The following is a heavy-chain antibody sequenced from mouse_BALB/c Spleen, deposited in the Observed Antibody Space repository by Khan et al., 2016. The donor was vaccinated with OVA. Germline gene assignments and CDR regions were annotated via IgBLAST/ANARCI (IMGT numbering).Heavy chain of an antibody. D-gene: IGHD2-14*01. CDR2: INTHSGVP. V-gene: IGHV9-4*02. J-gene: IGHJ4*01. Sequence: QIQLVQSGPELKKPGETVRISCKASGYTFTNAGMQWVQKMPGKGLKWIGWINTHSGVPKYAEDFKGRFAFSLETSASTVYLQIMNLINEDTATLFCARGGAAYYRNDGGAMDYWGQGTSVTVSS. CDR3: ARGGAAYYRNDGGAMDY. CDR1: GYTFTNAG.